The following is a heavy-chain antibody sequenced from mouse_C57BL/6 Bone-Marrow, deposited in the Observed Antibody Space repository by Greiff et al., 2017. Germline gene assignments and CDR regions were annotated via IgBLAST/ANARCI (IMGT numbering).Heavy chain of an antibody. CDR1: GFSLTSYG. CDR2: IWSGGST. J-gene: IGHJ4*01. Sequence: VKLVESGPGLVQPSQSLSITCTVSGFSLTSYGVHWVRQPPGKGLEWLGVIWSGGSTDSNAAVISRLSISKDNTKSQVFFKMNSLQADDTAIYYCAKNLIYYARGYAMDYWGPGTSVTVSS. D-gene: IGHD1-1*01. CDR3: AKNLIYYARGYAMDY. V-gene: IGHV2-4*01.